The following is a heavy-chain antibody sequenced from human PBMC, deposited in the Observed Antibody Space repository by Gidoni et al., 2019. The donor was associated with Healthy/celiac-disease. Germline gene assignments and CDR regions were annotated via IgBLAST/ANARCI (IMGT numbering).Heavy chain of an antibody. CDR3: ARVRWELTNWFDP. CDR1: GFPFSRYW. CDR2: INSDGSST. J-gene: IGHJ5*02. D-gene: IGHD1-26*01. V-gene: IGHV3-74*01. Sequence: EVQLVESGGGLVQPGGSLGLSCAASGFPFSRYWMHWVRQAPGKGLVWFSRINSDGSSTSYADSVKGRFTISRDNAKNTLYLQMNSLRAEDTAVYYCARVRWELTNWFDPWGQGTLVTVSS.